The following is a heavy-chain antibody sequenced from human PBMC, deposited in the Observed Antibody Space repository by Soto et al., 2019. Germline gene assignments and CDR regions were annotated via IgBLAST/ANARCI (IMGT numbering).Heavy chain of an antibody. Sequence: QVQLVQSGAEVKKPGASVKVSCKASGYTFTSYGISWVRQAPGQGLEWMGWISAYNGNTNYAQKLQGRVTMTTDTSTSTAYMELRSLRSDDTAVYYCARPTPQLVPPPYYYYYGMDVWGQGTTVTVSS. J-gene: IGHJ6*02. CDR2: ISAYNGNT. CDR1: GYTFTSYG. D-gene: IGHD6-6*01. V-gene: IGHV1-18*04. CDR3: ARPTPQLVPPPYYYYYGMDV.